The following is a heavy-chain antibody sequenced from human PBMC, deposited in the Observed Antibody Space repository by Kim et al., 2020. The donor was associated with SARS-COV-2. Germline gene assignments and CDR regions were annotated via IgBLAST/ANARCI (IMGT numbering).Heavy chain of an antibody. V-gene: IGHV4-31*03. CDR1: GGSISSGGYY. CDR3: ARGRKLRGHTQTGNNWFDP. CDR2: IYYSGST. J-gene: IGHJ5*02. Sequence: SETLSLTCTVSGGSISSGGYYWSWIRQHPGKGLEWIGYIYYSGSTYYNPSLKSRVTISVDTSKNQFSLKLSSVTAADTAVYYCARGRKLRGHTQTGNNWFDPWGQGTLVTVSS. D-gene: IGHD3-10*01.